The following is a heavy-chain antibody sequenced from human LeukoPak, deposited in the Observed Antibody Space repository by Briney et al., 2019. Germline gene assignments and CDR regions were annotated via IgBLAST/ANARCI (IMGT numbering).Heavy chain of an antibody. J-gene: IGHJ5*02. V-gene: IGHV4-34*01. CDR2: INHSGST. CDR3: ARDLNNGLRFDP. D-gene: IGHD1/OR15-1a*01. Sequence: SETLSLTCAVYGGSFSGYYWSWIRQPPGKGLEWIGEINHSGSTNYNPSLKSRVTISVDTSKNQFSLKLSSVTAADTAVYYCARDLNNGLRFDPWGQGTLVTVSS. CDR1: GGSFSGYY.